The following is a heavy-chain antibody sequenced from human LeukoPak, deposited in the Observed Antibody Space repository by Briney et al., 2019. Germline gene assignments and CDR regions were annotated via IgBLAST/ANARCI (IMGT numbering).Heavy chain of an antibody. Sequence: SETLSLTCAVSGGSFSGYYWSWIRQPPGKGLEWIGEINHSGSTNYNPSLKSRVTISVDTSKNQFSLKLSSVTAADTAVYYWARGQGPATHYYYYYMDVWGKGTTVTVSS. CDR3: ARGQGPATHYYYYYMDV. CDR1: GGSFSGYY. J-gene: IGHJ6*03. CDR2: INHSGST. V-gene: IGHV4-34*01. D-gene: IGHD2-2*01.